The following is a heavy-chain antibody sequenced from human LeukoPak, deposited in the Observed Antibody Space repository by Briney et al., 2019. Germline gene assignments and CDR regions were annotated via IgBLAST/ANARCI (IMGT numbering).Heavy chain of an antibody. CDR1: GFTFSSYA. CDR2: ISGSGGST. D-gene: IGHD3-22*01. Sequence: GGSLRLSCAASGFTFSSYAMSWVRQAPGKGLEWVSAISGSGGSTYYADSVKGRFTISRDNSKNTLYLQMNSLRAEDTAVYYCAKDRGYHYDSSGYYRMDAFDIWGQGTMVTVSS. J-gene: IGHJ3*02. CDR3: AKDRGYHYDSSGYYRMDAFDI. V-gene: IGHV3-23*01.